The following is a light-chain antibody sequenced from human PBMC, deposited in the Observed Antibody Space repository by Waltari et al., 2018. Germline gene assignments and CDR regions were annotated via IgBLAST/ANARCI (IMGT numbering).Light chain of an antibody. J-gene: IGLJ2*01. CDR2: EVS. V-gene: IGLV2-14*01. CDR1: NNDIGAHTL. Sequence: QSALTQPASVSGSVGQSISISCTGSNNDIGAHTLVPWYQQYPGKPPKLVIYEVSNRPSGVSNRFSASKSGTTASLTISGLQAEDEAEYFCSSYATRYMVLFGGGTRVTVL. CDR3: SSYATRYMVL.